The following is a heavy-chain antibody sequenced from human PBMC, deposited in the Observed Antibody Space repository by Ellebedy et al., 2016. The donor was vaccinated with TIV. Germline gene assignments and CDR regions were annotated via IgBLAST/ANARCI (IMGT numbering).Heavy chain of an antibody. Sequence: SQTLSLTCVISGDSVSTDIGWDWIRQSPSRGLEWLGRTYYRSKWNNDYAVSLKSRITINPDTSKNLFSLQLNSVTPEDTAVYYCARGWFGSGMGVWGQGTTVTVSS. CDR3: ARGWFGSGMGV. D-gene: IGHD3-10*01. CDR1: GDSVSTDIG. CDR2: TYYRSKWNN. J-gene: IGHJ6*02. V-gene: IGHV6-1*01.